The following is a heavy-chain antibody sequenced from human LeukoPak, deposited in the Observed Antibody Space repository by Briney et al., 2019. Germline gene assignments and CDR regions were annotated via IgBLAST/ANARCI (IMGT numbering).Heavy chain of an antibody. D-gene: IGHD3-22*01. J-gene: IGHJ4*02. V-gene: IGHV3-11*01. CDR2: ISGSANTI. Sequence: GGSLRLSCAASGFTFSDYYMSWIRQAPGKGLEWVSYISGSANTIYYADSVKGRFTISRDNAKNSLYLQMNTLRAEDTAVYYCARAPPYDSSGLLDYWGQGTLVTVSS. CDR3: ARAPPYDSSGLLDY. CDR1: GFTFSDYY.